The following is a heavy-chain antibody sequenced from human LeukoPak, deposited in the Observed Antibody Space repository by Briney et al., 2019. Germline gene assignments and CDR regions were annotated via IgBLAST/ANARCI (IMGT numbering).Heavy chain of an antibody. CDR2: MSYSGSS. D-gene: IGHD3-22*01. CDR3: ARHFTYYYDSSGYPRDAFDV. CDR1: GGSLSGYY. V-gene: IGHV4-59*08. Sequence: SETLSLTCSVSGGSLSGYYWSWIRQSPGKGLVSIGYMSYSGSSHYNPSLKSRVTISIDMSTNQFSLKLSSVTAADTAVYYCARHFTYYYDSSGYPRDAFDVWGQGTMVTVSS. J-gene: IGHJ3*01.